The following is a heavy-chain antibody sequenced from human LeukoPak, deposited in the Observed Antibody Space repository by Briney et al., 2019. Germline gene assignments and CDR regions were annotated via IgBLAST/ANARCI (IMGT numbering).Heavy chain of an antibody. CDR2: INGNGAST. CDR3: AKDQGYSYYYLDY. J-gene: IGHJ4*02. D-gene: IGHD5-18*01. V-gene: IGHV3-23*01. CDR1: GFTFNNHA. Sequence: GGSLGLSCAASGFTFNNHAMSWVCQAPGKGLEWVSGINGNGASTYYSDSVKGRFTISRDNSKNTLYLQMSSLRAEDTAIYYCAKDQGYSYYYLDYWGQGTLVTVSS.